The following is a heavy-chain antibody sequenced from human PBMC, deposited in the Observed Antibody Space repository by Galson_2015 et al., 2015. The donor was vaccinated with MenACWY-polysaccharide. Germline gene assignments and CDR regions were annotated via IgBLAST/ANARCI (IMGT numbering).Heavy chain of an antibody. D-gene: IGHD3-3*01. CDR2: ISYDGSNK. CDR1: GFTFGSYG. J-gene: IGHJ6*02. V-gene: IGHV3-30*18. CDR3: AKDQSYYDFWSGANYYYGMDV. Sequence: SLRLSCAASGFTFGSYGMHWVRQAPGKGLEWVAVISYDGSNKYYADSVKGRFTISRDNSKNTLYLQMNSLRAEDTAVYYCAKDQSYYDFWSGANYYYGMDVWGQGTTVTVSS.